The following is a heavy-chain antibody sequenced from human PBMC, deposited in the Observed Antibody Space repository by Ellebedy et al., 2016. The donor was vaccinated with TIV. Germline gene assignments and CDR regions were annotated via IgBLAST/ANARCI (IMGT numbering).Heavy chain of an antibody. CDR1: GFTFSSYA. J-gene: IGHJ3*02. V-gene: IGHV3-23*01. CDR2: IYGGGVTA. D-gene: IGHD3-16*01. Sequence: GESLKISCAASGFTFSSYAMAWVRQTPGKGLEWVSAIYGGGVTAYCTDSVKGRFTISRDNSRNTLYLQMNSLRAEDTAIYYCAKDQVGGDGRWVFDIWGQGTMVTVSS. CDR3: AKDQVGGDGRWVFDI.